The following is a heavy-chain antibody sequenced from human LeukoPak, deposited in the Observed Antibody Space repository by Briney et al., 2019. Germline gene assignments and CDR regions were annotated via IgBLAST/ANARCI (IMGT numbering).Heavy chain of an antibody. J-gene: IGHJ4*02. CDR1: GFTFSSYS. CDR3: ARDLASSITIFGVAHDY. CDR2: ISSSSSYI. Sequence: PGGSLRLSCAASGFTFSSYSMNWVRQAPGKGLEWVSSISSSSSYIYYADSVKGRFTISRDNAKNSLYLQMNSLRAEDTAVYYCARDLASSITIFGVAHDYWGQGTLVTVSS. V-gene: IGHV3-21*01. D-gene: IGHD3-3*01.